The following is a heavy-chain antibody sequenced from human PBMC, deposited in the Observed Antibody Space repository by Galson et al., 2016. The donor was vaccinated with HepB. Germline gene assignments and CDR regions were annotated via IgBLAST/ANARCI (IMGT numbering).Heavy chain of an antibody. CDR3: ARIAVAYYYGLDV. D-gene: IGHD6-19*01. CDR1: GYTFTTSD. Sequence: SVKVSCKASGYTFTTSDIIWVRQATGEGLEWMGWMNPHRGDTEYAEKFQGRLTLTRDTSTSTGYMELTSLTFEDTAVYYCARIAVAYYYGLDVWGQGIAVTVSS. J-gene: IGHJ6*02. V-gene: IGHV1-8*02. CDR2: MNPHRGDT.